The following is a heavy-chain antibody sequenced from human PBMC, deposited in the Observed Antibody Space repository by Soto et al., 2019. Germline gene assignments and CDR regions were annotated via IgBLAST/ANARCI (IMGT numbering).Heavy chain of an antibody. V-gene: IGHV4-34*01. CDR3: QGGDF. Sequence: QLQLHQWGAGLLKPSETLSLTCAVSGGSFRGYFWSWIRQSPDKGLEWIGEINDSGSTYYNPSFKRRLTLSVDTSRSQISLRLTSMTAEDSAVYYCQGGDFWGQGTRVTVSS. CDR1: GGSFRGYF. J-gene: IGHJ4*02. D-gene: IGHD3-16*01. CDR2: INDSGST.